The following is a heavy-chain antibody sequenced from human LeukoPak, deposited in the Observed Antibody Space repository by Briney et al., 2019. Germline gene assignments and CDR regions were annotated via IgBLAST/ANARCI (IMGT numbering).Heavy chain of an antibody. CDR2: ISSNGYST. CDR1: GFTFSSYA. Sequence: GGSLRLSCAASGFTFSSYAMSWVRQAPGKGLEWVSTISSNGYSTYYADSVKGRFTISRDNSKNTLFLQMTSLRAEDTAVYYCATPPSVNWFDPWGQGTLVTVSS. J-gene: IGHJ5*02. D-gene: IGHD3-10*01. V-gene: IGHV3-23*01. CDR3: ATPPSVNWFDP.